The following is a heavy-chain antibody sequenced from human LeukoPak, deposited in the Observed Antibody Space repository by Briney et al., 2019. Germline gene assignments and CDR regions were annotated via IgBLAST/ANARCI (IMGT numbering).Heavy chain of an antibody. Sequence: SETLSLTCTVSGGSISSYYWSWIRQPPGKGLEWIGYIYYSGSTNYNPSLKSRVTISVDTSKNQFSLKLSSVTAADTAVYYCARDLDPLLGSSGFIYHDYWGQGTLVTVSS. CDR3: ARDLDPLLGSSGFIYHDY. V-gene: IGHV4-59*01. D-gene: IGHD6-19*01. CDR1: GGSISSYY. CDR2: IYYSGST. J-gene: IGHJ4*02.